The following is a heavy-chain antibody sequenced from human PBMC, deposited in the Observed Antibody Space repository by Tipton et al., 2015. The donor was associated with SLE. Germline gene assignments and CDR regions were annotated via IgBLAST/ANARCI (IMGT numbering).Heavy chain of an antibody. CDR3: ARAPGVRVFDY. CDR1: GGSINSGTYS. D-gene: IGHD3-10*01. Sequence: TLSLTCAVSGGSINSGTYSWSWIRQPPGKGLEWIGYISHSGRTYYNPSLTSRVTISVDASKNQFSLKLSSVTAADTAVYYCARAPGVRVFDYWGQGTLVTVSS. V-gene: IGHV4-30-2*01. CDR2: ISHSGRT. J-gene: IGHJ4*02.